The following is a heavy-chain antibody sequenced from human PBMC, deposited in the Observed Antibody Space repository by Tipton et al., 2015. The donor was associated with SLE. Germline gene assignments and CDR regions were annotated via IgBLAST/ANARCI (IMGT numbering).Heavy chain of an antibody. J-gene: IGHJ3*02. V-gene: IGHV4-59*08. CDR2: IYYSGST. CDR3: ARGDQYYYGSSDAFDI. CDR1: GGSISSYY. Sequence: TLSLTCTVSGGSISSYYWSWIRQPPGKGLEWIGYIYYSGSTNYNPSLKSRVTISVDTSKNQFSLKLSSVTAADTAVYYCARGDQYYYGSSDAFDIWGQGTMVTVSS. D-gene: IGHD3-10*01.